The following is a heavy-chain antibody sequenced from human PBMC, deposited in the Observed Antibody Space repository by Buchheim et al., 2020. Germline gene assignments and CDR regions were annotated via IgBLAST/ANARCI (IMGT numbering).Heavy chain of an antibody. CDR3: ARARYITGAPLYYFDY. CDR2: ISSSSSTI. CDR1: GFTFSSYS. Sequence: EVQLVESGGGLVQPGGSLRLSCAASGFTFSSYSMNWVRQAPGKGLEWVSYISSSSSTIYYADSVKGRFTISRDNAKNSLFLQMNCLRDEDTAVYYCARARYITGAPLYYFDYWGQGTL. V-gene: IGHV3-48*02. D-gene: IGHD1-20*01. J-gene: IGHJ4*02.